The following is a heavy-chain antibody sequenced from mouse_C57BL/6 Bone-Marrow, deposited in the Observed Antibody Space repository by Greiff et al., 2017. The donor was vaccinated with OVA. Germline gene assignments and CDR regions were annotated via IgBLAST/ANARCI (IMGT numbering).Heavy chain of an antibody. Sequence: VQLLESGAELMKPGASVKLSCKATGYTFTGYCIWWVKQRPGHGLEWIVEFLPGGGSINYNEKFKGKATFTADTSSNTDYMQLSSLTTEDSAIYYDACDSGSYGLRFPGWGTGTTVTVAS. J-gene: IGHJ1*03. CDR3: ACDSGSYGLRFPG. D-gene: IGHD1-1*02. CDR2: FLPGGGSI. CDR1: GYTFTGYC. V-gene: IGHV1-9*01.